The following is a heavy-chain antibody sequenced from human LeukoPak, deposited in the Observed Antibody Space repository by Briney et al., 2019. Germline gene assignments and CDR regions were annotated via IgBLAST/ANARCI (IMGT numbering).Heavy chain of an antibody. D-gene: IGHD4-17*01. CDR2: ISSSGDIT. CDR1: GFRFSAYY. J-gene: IGHJ4*02. V-gene: IGHV3-11*04. Sequence: GGSLRLSCAASGFRFSAYYMSWIRQAPGKGLEWVSYISSSGDITYYAGSVKGRFTISRDNAKNSLYLQMNSLRAEDTAVYYCARDFTTVVTPADYWGQGTLVTVSS. CDR3: ARDFTTVVTPADY.